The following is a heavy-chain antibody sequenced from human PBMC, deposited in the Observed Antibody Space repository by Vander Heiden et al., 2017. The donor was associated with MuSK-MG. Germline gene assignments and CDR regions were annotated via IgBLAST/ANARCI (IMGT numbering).Heavy chain of an antibody. CDR3: ARHDSILVVTAPLGY. V-gene: IGHV4-39*01. J-gene: IGHJ4*02. CDR2: IYYSGST. Sequence: QLQLQESGPGLVEPSETLSLTCTVSGGSISSSSYYWGWIRQPPGKGLEWIGSIYYSGSTYYNPSLKSRVTISVDTSKNQFSLKLSSVTAADTAVYYCARHDSILVVTAPLGYWGQGTLVTVSS. CDR1: GGSISSSSYY. D-gene: IGHD2-21*02.